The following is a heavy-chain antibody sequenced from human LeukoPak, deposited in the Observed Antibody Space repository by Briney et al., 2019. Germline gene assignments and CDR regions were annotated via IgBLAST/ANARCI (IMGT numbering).Heavy chain of an antibody. CDR2: IYYSGST. CDR3: ARETPLDYYDSSGYYPFDY. D-gene: IGHD3-22*01. J-gene: IGHJ4*02. CDR1: GGSISSYY. Sequence: SETLSLTCTVSGGSISSYYWSWIRQPPGKGLEWIGYIYYSGSTNYNPSLKSRVTISVDTSKNQFSLKLSSVTAADTAVYYCARETPLDYYDSSGYYPFDYWGQGTLVTVSS. V-gene: IGHV4-59*12.